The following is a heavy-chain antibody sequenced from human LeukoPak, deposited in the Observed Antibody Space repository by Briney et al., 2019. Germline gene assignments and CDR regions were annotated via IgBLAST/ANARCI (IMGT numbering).Heavy chain of an antibody. CDR2: IKQDGSEK. V-gene: IGHV3-7*01. CDR3: ARDLGSGWPALGY. D-gene: IGHD6-25*01. Sequence: GGSLRLSCAASGFTFSSYRMSWVRQAPGKGLEWVANIKQDGSEKYYVDSVKGRFTISRDNAKNSLYLQMNSLRAEDTAVYYCARDLGSGWPALGYWGQGTLVTVSS. CDR1: GFTFSSYR. J-gene: IGHJ4*02.